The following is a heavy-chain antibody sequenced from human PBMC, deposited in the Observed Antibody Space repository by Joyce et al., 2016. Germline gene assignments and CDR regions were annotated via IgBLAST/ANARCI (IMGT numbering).Heavy chain of an antibody. V-gene: IGHV3-30-3*01. CDR3: ARDASGPPY. CDR2: ISFDGSIK. Sequence: QVQLVESGGGVVQPGRSLRLSCAASGFTFSSYAMHWVRQAPGKGLEWVAVISFDGSIKYYADSVEGRFSISRDNSKNTMYLQMNSLRVEDTAVYYCARDASGPPYWGQGSLVTVSS. J-gene: IGHJ4*02. CDR1: GFTFSSYA.